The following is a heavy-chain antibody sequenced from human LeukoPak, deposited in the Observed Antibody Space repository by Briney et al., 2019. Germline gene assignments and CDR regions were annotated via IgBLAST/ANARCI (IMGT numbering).Heavy chain of an antibody. CDR1: GFSLSTSGVG. V-gene: IGHV2-5*01. CDR2: IYWNDDK. CDR3: ARLSGYDYFDY. Sequence: SGPTLVKPTQTLTLTCTFSGFSLSTSGVGVGWIRQPPGKALEWLALIYWNDDKRYSPSLKSRLTITKDTSKNQVVLTMTNMDPVDTATYYCARLSGYDYFDYWGQGTLVTVSS. D-gene: IGHD3-9*01. J-gene: IGHJ4*02.